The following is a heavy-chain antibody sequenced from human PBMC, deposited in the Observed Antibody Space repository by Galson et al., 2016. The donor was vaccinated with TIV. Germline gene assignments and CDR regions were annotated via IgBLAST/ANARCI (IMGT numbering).Heavy chain of an antibody. CDR3: ARVRFGELSGYYYYMDV. D-gene: IGHD3-10*01. Sequence: SVKVSCKASGDTFASYAFSWVRQAPGQGLEVMGRIIPILGSSDYAQRFQGRVTRTADASTSTVYMELRSLRSEDPAMYYCARVRFGELSGYYYYMDVWCKRTTVTVSS. V-gene: IGHV1-69*13. J-gene: IGHJ6*03. CDR2: IIPILGSS. CDR1: GDTFASYA.